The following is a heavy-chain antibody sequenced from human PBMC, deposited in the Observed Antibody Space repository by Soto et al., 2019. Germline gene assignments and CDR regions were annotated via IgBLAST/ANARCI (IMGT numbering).Heavy chain of an antibody. CDR3: ARGPSWFGEPNNWFDP. Sequence: SETLSLTCTVSGGSVSSGSYYWSWIRQPPGKGLEWIGYIYYSGSTNYNPSLKSRVTISVDTSKNQFSLKLSSVTAADTAVYYCARGPSWFGEPNNWFDPWGQGTLVTVPQ. CDR1: GGSVSSGSYY. J-gene: IGHJ5*02. CDR2: IYYSGST. D-gene: IGHD3-10*01. V-gene: IGHV4-61*01.